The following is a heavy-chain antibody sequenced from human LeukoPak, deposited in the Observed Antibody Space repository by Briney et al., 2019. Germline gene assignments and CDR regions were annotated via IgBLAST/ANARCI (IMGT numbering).Heavy chain of an antibody. D-gene: IGHD2-2*01. CDR2: ISSSSGSTI. V-gene: IGHV3-48*03. J-gene: IGHJ4*02. CDR3: VRDRYQLLH. CDR1: GFTFSSYE. Sequence: GGSLRLSCAASGFTFSSYEMKWVRQAPGKGLEWVSYISSSSGSTIYHADSVKGRFTISRDNAKNSLYLQMNSLRVEDTAVYYCVRDRYQLLHWGQGTLVTVSS.